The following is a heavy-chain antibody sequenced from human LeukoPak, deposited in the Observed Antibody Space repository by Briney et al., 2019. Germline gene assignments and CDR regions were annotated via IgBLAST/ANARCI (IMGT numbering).Heavy chain of an antibody. CDR3: AINGYCSGGSCYLKYYFDY. V-gene: IGHV4-34*01. CDR1: GGSISSYY. D-gene: IGHD2-15*01. Sequence: SETLSLTCTVSGGSISSYYWSWIRQPPGKGLEWIGEINHSGSTNYNPSLKSRVTISVDTSKNQFSLKLSSVTAADTAVYYCAINGYCSGGSCYLKYYFDYWGQGTLVTVSS. CDR2: INHSGST. J-gene: IGHJ4*02.